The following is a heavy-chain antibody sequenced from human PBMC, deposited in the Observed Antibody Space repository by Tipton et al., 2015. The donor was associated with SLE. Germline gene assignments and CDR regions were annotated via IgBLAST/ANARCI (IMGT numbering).Heavy chain of an antibody. D-gene: IGHD5-18*01. CDR3: ARGHGLWLNY. J-gene: IGHJ4*02. CDR1: GGSISSYY. V-gene: IGHV4-59*08. CDR2: IYYSGNT. Sequence: TLSLTCTVSGGSISSYYWSWIRQPPGKGLEWIGFIYYSGNTNYNPSLKSRVTISVDTSKNQFSLKLSSVTAADMAAYYCARGHGLWLNYWGQGTLVTVSS.